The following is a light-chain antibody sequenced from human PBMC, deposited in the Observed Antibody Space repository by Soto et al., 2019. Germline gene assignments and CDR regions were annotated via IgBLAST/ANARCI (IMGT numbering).Light chain of an antibody. CDR1: QGIRNS. Sequence: DIQMTQSPSSLSASVGDRVTITCRASQGIRNSLAWYQQKPGEVPKLLIYAGSTLQSGVPSRFSGSGSGTDFTLTISSLQPEDVATYYCQKLYSAPFTFGPWTKVELK. V-gene: IGKV1-27*01. CDR3: QKLYSAPFT. CDR2: AGS. J-gene: IGKJ3*01.